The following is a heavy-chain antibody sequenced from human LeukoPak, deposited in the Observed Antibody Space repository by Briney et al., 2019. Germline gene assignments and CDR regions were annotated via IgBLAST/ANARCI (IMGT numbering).Heavy chain of an antibody. CDR2: ISSSGSDT. D-gene: IGHD6-13*01. V-gene: IGHV3-23*01. CDR1: GFTFSSSA. J-gene: IGHJ4*02. Sequence: GGSLRLSCAASGFTFSSSAMTWVRQAPGKGLEWVSAISSSGSDTIYTDSVRDRFTISRVNSKNTLYLQMNSLRAEDTAVYYCAKAPWYSSGWSTDYWGQGTLVTVSS. CDR3: AKAPWYSSGWSTDY.